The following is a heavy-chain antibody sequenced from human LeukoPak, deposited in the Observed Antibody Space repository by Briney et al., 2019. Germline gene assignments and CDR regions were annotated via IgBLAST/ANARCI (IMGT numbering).Heavy chain of an antibody. Sequence: PGGSLRLSCAASGFTFDDYAMHWVRQAPGKGLEWVSGISWNSGSIGYADSVKGRFTISRDNSKNTLYLQMNSLRAEDTAVYYCAKVIHTIFGVVKFGIFDYWGQGTLVTVSS. CDR1: GFTFDDYA. J-gene: IGHJ4*02. D-gene: IGHD3-3*01. V-gene: IGHV3-9*01. CDR3: AKVIHTIFGVVKFGIFDY. CDR2: ISWNSGSI.